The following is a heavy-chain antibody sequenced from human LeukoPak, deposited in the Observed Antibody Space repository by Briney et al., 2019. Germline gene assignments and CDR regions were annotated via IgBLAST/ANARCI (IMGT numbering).Heavy chain of an antibody. CDR2: INYNGAIT. D-gene: IGHD3-3*02. CDR3: ARDRLGPSFSVSHFDL. Sequence: QPGGSLRLSCATSEFTFVDYGLSWVRRAPGKGLEWLCAINYNGAITEYADSVKGRFKISRDKAKNSLYLRMDSLRARDTALYYCARDRLGPSFSVSHFDLWGQGTLVTVSS. J-gene: IGHJ4*02. CDR1: EFTFVDYG. V-gene: IGHV3-20*04.